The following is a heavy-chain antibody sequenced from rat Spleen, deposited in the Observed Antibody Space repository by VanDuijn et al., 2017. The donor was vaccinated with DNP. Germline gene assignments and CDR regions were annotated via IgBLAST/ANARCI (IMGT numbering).Heavy chain of an antibody. CDR2: ISNSGGST. CDR3: TRKYTTDYYWYFDF. D-gene: IGHD1-6*01. J-gene: IGHJ1*01. V-gene: IGHV5-31*01. CDR1: GFIFSNHW. Sequence: EVQLVESGGGLVQPGRSLKISCIASGFIFSNHWMTWIRQAPGKGLEWVASISNSGGSTYYRDSVKGRFTISRDNAKSTLYLQMNSLRSEDTATYYCTRKYTTDYYWYFDFWGPGTMVTVSS.